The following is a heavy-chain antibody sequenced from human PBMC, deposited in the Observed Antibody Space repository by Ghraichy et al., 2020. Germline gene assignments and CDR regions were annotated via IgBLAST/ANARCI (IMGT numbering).Heavy chain of an antibody. CDR3: TRDIPGRLLFDK. V-gene: IGHV1-2*02. CDR2: INPKTGGT. CDR1: GYTFTDYF. Sequence: GESLNISCRASGYTFTDYFMHWVRQAPGQGLEWMGWINPKTGGTGYAQSFQGRVTMTRDMSLNTIYLELSRLRSDDTAVYFCTRDIPGRLLFDKWGQGTLLNVSS. D-gene: IGHD2/OR15-2a*01. J-gene: IGHJ4*02.